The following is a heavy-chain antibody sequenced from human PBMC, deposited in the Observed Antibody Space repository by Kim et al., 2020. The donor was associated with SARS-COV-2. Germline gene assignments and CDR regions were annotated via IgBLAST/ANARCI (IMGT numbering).Heavy chain of an antibody. Sequence: ASVKVSCKASGYIFTSYAMNWVRQAPGQGLEWMGWINTKTGNPTYAHGFTGRFVFSSDTSVSTAYLQIISLKAEDTAVYYCARPDSDYYYDSSGYYNGCAFDIWGQGAMVTVSS. J-gene: IGHJ3*02. CDR3: ARPDSDYYYDSSGYYNGCAFDI. V-gene: IGHV7-4-1*02. CDR1: GYIFTSYA. D-gene: IGHD3-22*01. CDR2: INTKTGNP.